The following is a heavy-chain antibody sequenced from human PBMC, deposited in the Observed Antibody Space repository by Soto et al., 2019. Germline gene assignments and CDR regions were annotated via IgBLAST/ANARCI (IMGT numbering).Heavy chain of an antibody. Sequence: SVKVSCKASGGTFSSYAISWVRQAPGQGLEWMGGIIPIFGTANYAQKFQGRVTITADESTSTAYMELSSLRSEDTAVYYCARDLGYCSSTSCLNWFDPWGQGTLVTVSS. J-gene: IGHJ5*02. D-gene: IGHD2-2*01. CDR1: GGTFSSYA. CDR2: IIPIFGTA. V-gene: IGHV1-69*13. CDR3: ARDLGYCSSTSCLNWFDP.